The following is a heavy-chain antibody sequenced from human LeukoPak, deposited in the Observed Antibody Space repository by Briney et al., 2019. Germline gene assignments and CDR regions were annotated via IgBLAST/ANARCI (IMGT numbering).Heavy chain of an antibody. CDR1: GFTFSSYA. V-gene: IGHV3-23*01. Sequence: GGSLRLXCAASGFTFSSYAMSWVRQAPGKGLEWVSAISGSGGSTYYADSVKGRFTISRDNSKNTLYLQMNSLRAEDTAVYYCANSPYSNYVGWFDPWGQGTLVTVSS. J-gene: IGHJ5*02. CDR3: ANSPYSNYVGWFDP. D-gene: IGHD4-11*01. CDR2: ISGSGGST.